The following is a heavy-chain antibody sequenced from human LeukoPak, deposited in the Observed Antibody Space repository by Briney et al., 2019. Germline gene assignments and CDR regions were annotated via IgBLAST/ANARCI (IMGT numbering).Heavy chain of an antibody. D-gene: IGHD3-22*01. CDR3: ARAPNYYDSSGYWGHRYYYYYMDV. CDR1: GYTFTGYY. J-gene: IGHJ6*03. CDR2: INPNSGGT. Sequence: ASVKVSCKASGYTFTGYYMHWVRQAPGQGLEWMGWINPNSGGTNYAQKFQGRVTMTRDTSISTAYMELSRLRSDDTAVYYCARAPNYYDSSGYWGHRYYYYYMDVWGKGTTVTVSS. V-gene: IGHV1-2*02.